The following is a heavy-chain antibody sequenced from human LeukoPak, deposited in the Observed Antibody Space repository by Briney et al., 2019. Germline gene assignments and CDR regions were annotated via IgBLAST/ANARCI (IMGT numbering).Heavy chain of an antibody. V-gene: IGHV1-18*01. D-gene: IGHD4-17*01. Sequence: ASVKVSCKASGYTFTSYGISWMRQAPGQGLEWMGWISAYNGNTNYAQKLQGRVTMTTDTSTSTAYMELRSLRSDDTAVYYCARVAVGGVTVTTDYYYGMDVWGQGTTVTVSS. CDR3: ARVAVGGVTVTTDYYYGMDV. J-gene: IGHJ6*02. CDR1: GYTFTSYG. CDR2: ISAYNGNT.